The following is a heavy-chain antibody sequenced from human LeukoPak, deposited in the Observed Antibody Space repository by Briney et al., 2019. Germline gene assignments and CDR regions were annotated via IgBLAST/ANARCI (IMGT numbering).Heavy chain of an antibody. CDR1: GFTFSNAW. V-gene: IGHV3-15*01. Sequence: GGSLRLSCAASGFTFSNAWMSWVRQAPGKGLEWVGRIKSKTDGGTTDYAAPVKGRFTISRDDSKYTLYLQMNSLKTEDTAVYYCTSLSSGWYRADYWGQGTLVTVSS. CDR2: IKSKTDGGTT. D-gene: IGHD6-19*01. CDR3: TSLSSGWYRADY. J-gene: IGHJ4*02.